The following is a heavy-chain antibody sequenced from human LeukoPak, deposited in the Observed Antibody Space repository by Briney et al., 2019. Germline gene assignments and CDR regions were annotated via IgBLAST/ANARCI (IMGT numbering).Heavy chain of an antibody. CDR3: ARVRLQAIAAAGTDAFDI. J-gene: IGHJ3*02. CDR1: GGTFSSYA. Sequence: GASVKVSCKASGGTFSSYAIGWVRQAPGQGLEWMGGIIPIFGTANYAQKFQGRVTITADESTSTAYMELSSLRSEDTAVYYCARVRLQAIAAAGTDAFDIWGQGTMVTVSS. V-gene: IGHV1-69*13. CDR2: IIPIFGTA. D-gene: IGHD6-13*01.